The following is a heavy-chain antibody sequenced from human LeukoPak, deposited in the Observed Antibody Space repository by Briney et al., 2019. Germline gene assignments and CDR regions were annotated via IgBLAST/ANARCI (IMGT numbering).Heavy chain of an antibody. CDR1: GYTFTSYD. CDR3: ARSYCSGGSCYSRYYYYMDV. Sequence: ASLKVSCKASGYTFTSYDINWVRQATGQGLEWMGWMNPNSGNTGYAQKFQGRVTMTRNTSISTAYMELSSLRSEDTAVYYCARSYCSGGSCYSRYYYYMDVWGKGTTVTVSS. CDR2: MNPNSGNT. V-gene: IGHV1-8*01. J-gene: IGHJ6*03. D-gene: IGHD2-15*01.